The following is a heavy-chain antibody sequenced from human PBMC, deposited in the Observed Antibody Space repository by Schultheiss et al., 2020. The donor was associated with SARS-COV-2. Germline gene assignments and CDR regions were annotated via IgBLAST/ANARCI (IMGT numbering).Heavy chain of an antibody. CDR1: GFTFSDYY. Sequence: GESLKISCAASGFTFSDYYMSWIRQAPGKGLEWVSYISSSSSYTNYADSVKGRFTISRDNAKNSLYLQMNSLRAEDTAVYYCARDRGYCSGGTCYPGRFDPWGQGTLVTVSS. CDR2: ISSSSSYT. J-gene: IGHJ5*02. D-gene: IGHD2-15*01. V-gene: IGHV3-11*06. CDR3: ARDRGYCSGGTCYPGRFDP.